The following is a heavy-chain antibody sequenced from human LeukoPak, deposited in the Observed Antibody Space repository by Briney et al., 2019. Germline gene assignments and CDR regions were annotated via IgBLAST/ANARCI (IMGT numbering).Heavy chain of an antibody. V-gene: IGHV4-61*08. J-gene: IGHJ4*02. Sequence: PSETLSLTCTVFGGSISSGGYYWSWIRQHPGKGLEWIGYIYYTGSTNYNPSLKSRVTISVDTSKNQFSLKLTSVTAADTAVYYCARTYCSTTACPFDYWGQGTLVTVSS. CDR3: ARTYCSTTACPFDY. CDR1: GGSISSGGYY. D-gene: IGHD2-2*01. CDR2: IYYTGST.